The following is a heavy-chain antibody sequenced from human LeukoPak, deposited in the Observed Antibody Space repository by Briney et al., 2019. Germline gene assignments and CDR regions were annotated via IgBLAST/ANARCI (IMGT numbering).Heavy chain of an antibody. V-gene: IGHV4-34*01. D-gene: IGHD5-12*01. J-gene: IGHJ4*02. CDR3: ARGVDIVATIRDSSSWYEDY. Sequence: SETLSLTCAVYGGSFSGYYWSWIRQPPGKGLEWIGEINHSGSTNYNPSLKSRVTISVDTSKNQFSLKLSSVTAADTAVYYCARGVDIVATIRDSSSWYEDYWGQGTLVTVSS. CDR1: GGSFSGYY. CDR2: INHSGST.